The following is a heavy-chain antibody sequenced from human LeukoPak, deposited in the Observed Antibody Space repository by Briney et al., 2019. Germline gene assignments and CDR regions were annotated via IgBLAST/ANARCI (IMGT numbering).Heavy chain of an antibody. J-gene: IGHJ4*02. D-gene: IGHD3-22*01. CDR3: ARTEYYYDSSGYYLLDY. CDR1: VYTFTSYG. CDR2: ISAYNGNT. Sequence: GASVKVSFKASVYTFTSYGISWVRQAPGQGLEWMGWISAYNGNTNYSQNLQGRVTMTTDTSTSTAYMELRSLRSDDTAVYYCARTEYYYDSSGYYLLDYWGKGKLVTVSS. V-gene: IGHV1-18*01.